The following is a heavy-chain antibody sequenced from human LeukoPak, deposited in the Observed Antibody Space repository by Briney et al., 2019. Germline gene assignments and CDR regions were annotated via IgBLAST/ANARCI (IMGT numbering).Heavy chain of an antibody. Sequence: PSETLSLTCAVYGGSFSGYYWSCIRQPPGKGLEWIGEINHSGSTNYNPSLKSRVTISVDTSKNQFSLKLSSVTAADTAVYYCARGVMASYAFDIWGQGTMVTVSS. CDR2: INHSGST. CDR1: GGSFSGYY. V-gene: IGHV4-34*01. J-gene: IGHJ3*02. D-gene: IGHD3-16*01. CDR3: ARGVMASYAFDI.